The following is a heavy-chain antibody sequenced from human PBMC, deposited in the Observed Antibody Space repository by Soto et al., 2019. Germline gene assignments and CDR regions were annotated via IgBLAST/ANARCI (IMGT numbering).Heavy chain of an antibody. CDR1: GGSVSSYY. CDR2: IHYIGSTSGST. J-gene: IGHJ4*02. V-gene: IGHV4-59*02. Sequence: PSETLSLTCIVSGGSVSSYYWSWIRQPPGKGLEWIGYIHYIGSTSGSTNYNPSLKSRVTISVDTSSNQFSLKLRSVTAADTAVYYCARARYSTGQFDFWGQGTLVTVSS. CDR3: ARARYSTGQFDF. D-gene: IGHD6-19*01.